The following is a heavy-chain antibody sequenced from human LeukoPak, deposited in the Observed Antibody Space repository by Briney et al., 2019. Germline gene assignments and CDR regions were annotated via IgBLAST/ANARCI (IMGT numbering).Heavy chain of an antibody. J-gene: IGHJ3*02. D-gene: IGHD3-22*01. V-gene: IGHV1-46*01. CDR3: ARDLQMNYYDSSGYYYHDAFDI. Sequence: ASVKVSCKASGYTFTSYYMHWVRQAPGQGLEWMGIINPSGGSTSYAQKFQGRVTMTRDTPTSTVYMELSSLRSEDTAMYYCARDLQMNYYDSSGYYYHDAFDIWGQGTMVTVSS. CDR2: INPSGGST. CDR1: GYTFTSYY.